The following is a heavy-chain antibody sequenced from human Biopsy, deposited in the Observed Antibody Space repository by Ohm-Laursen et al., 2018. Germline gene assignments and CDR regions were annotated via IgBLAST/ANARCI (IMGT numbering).Heavy chain of an antibody. D-gene: IGHD2-21*01. CDR2: INPKSGGT. Sequence: GATVKISCKASGYTFTTYDINWVRQAPGQGPEWMGWINPKSGGTKYAQKFQGRVTMTRDTSIDTVHMELSRLTSDDTALYYCAKDCGLGGDRDYWGQGTLVTVSS. V-gene: IGHV1-2*02. CDR3: AKDCGLGGDRDY. CDR1: GYTFTTYD. J-gene: IGHJ4*02.